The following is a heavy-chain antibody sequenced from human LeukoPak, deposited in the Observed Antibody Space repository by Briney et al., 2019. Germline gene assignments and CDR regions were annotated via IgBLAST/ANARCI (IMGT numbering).Heavy chain of an antibody. CDR3: ARYGDYYGSGSYLYNYYMDV. CDR1: AGSFSGYY. CDR2: SNHSGST. D-gene: IGHD3-10*01. Sequence: SETLSLTCAVNAGSFSGYYWSWIRQPAGKGLEWIRESNHSGSTNYNPSLKSRVTISVDTSKNQFSLKLSSVTAADTAVYYCARYGDYYGSGSYLYNYYMDVWGQGTLVTVSS. J-gene: IGHJ6*03. V-gene: IGHV4-34*01.